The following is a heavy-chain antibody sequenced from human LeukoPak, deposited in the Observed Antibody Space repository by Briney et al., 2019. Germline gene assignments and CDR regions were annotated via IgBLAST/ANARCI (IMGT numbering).Heavy chain of an antibody. Sequence: GRSLRLSCAASGFTFSSYGMPWVPQAPGKGLEWVAVISYDGSNQYYADSVKGRFTISSDNSNHTLYLQMNSRGAEDTAVYYCAKDKGGGYGNDGFDIWGRGTMVTVSS. CDR2: ISYDGSNQ. CDR3: AKDKGGGYGNDGFDI. D-gene: IGHD3-16*01. CDR1: GFTFSSYG. J-gene: IGHJ3*02. V-gene: IGHV3-30*18.